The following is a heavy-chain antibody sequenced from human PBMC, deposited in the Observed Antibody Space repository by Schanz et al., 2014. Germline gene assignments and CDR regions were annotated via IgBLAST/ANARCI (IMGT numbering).Heavy chain of an antibody. V-gene: IGHV3-30*03. D-gene: IGHD2-15*01. J-gene: IGHJ6*02. Sequence: QVQLVESGGGVVQPGRSLRLSCAASGITLSGYGLHWVRQAPGKGLEWVGFISFDGRNTGYAHSVKGRFTISRDNSKNTVNLQMDSLRAEDTAVYYCARDNRQCSGPCSGGSCHPCGMDVWGQGTTVIVSS. CDR3: ARDNRQCSGPCSGGSCHPCGMDV. CDR1: GITLSGYG. CDR2: ISFDGRNT.